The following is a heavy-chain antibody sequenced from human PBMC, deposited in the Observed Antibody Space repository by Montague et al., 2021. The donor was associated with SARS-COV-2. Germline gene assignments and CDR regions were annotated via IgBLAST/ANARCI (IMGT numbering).Heavy chain of an antibody. CDR3: ARDGYSSGWNGLHWFDP. D-gene: IGHD6-25*01. Sequence: TLSLTCTVSIGSISSGSCYWSWIRQPAGKGLEWIGRIYTSGSTNYNPSLKSRVTISVDTSKNQFSLKLSSVTAADTAVYYCARDGYSSGWNGLHWFDPGGQGTLVTVSS. V-gene: IGHV4-61*02. J-gene: IGHJ5*02. CDR2: IYTSGST. CDR1: IGSISSGSCY.